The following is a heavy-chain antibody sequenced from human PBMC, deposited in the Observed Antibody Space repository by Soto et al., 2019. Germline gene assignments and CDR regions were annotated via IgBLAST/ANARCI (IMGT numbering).Heavy chain of an antibody. J-gene: IGHJ5*02. CDR1: GGSISSSSYY. CDR2: IYYSGST. Sequence: PSETLSLTCTVSGGSISSSSYYWGWIRQPPGKGLEWIGSIYYSGSTNYNPSLKSRVTISVDTSKNQFSLKLSSVTAADTAVYYCARGKSRGILTAINWFDPWGQGTLVTVSS. CDR3: ARGKSRGILTAINWFDP. D-gene: IGHD3-9*01. V-gene: IGHV4-39*07.